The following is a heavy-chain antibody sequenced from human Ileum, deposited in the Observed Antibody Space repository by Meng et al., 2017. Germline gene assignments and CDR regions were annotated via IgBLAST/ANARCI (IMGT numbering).Heavy chain of an antibody. CDR1: GGSISSTYW. J-gene: IGHJ4*02. CDR2: IHHSGST. V-gene: IGHV4-4*02. D-gene: IGHD4-23*01. CDR3: ARIDYGGNGIEKYYFDY. Sequence: QVQLQEAGPGLVEPSGTLSLTCAVSGGSISSTYWWTWVRQSAGNGLEWIGEIHHSGSTNYNPSLKSRVTISVDKSKNQFSLNLRSVTAADTAVYYCARIDYGGNGIEKYYFDYWGQGTLVTVSS.